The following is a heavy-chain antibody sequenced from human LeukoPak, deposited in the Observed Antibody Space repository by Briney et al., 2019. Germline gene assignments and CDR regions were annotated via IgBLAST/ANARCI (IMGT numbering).Heavy chain of an antibody. V-gene: IGHV5-51*01. CDR1: GYSFTSYW. D-gene: IGHD3-22*01. J-gene: IGHJ4*02. Sequence: GESLKISCKGSGYSFTSYWIGWVRQMPGKGLEWMGIIYPGDSDTRYSPSFQGQVAISADKSISTAYLQWSSLEASDTAMYYCARSGSSGYYYLSPTDYWGQGTLVTVSS. CDR2: IYPGDSDT. CDR3: ARSGSSGYYYLSPTDY.